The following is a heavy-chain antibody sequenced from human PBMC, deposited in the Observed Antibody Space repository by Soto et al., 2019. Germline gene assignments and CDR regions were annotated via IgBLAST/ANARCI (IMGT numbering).Heavy chain of an antibody. V-gene: IGHV3-23*01. Sequence: GSLRLSCAASGFTFGSYAMSWVRQAPGKGLEWVSAISGSAGSTYYADSVKGRFTISRDNSKNTLPLQMNSLRAEDTAVYYCAKDRFHCSSTSCYSEGGPHDYWGQGTLVTVSS. J-gene: IGHJ4*02. D-gene: IGHD2-2*01. CDR1: GFTFGSYA. CDR2: ISGSAGST. CDR3: AKDRFHCSSTSCYSEGGPHDY.